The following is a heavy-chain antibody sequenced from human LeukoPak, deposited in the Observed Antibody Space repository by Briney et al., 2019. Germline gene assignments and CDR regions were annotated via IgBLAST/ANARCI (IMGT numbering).Heavy chain of an antibody. CDR3: ARDPGYCSGGSCYFEHI. CDR2: ISSSSSYI. J-gene: IGHJ3*02. CDR1: GFTFSSYS. Sequence: PGGSLRLSCAASGFTFSSYSMNWVRQAPGKGLEWVSSISSSSSYIYYADSVKGRFTISRDNAKNSLYLQMNSLKAEDTAVYYCARDPGYCSGGSCYFEHIWGRGTMVTVSS. D-gene: IGHD2-15*01. V-gene: IGHV3-21*01.